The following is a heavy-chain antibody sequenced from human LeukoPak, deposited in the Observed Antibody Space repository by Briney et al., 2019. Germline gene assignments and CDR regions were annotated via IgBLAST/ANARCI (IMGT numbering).Heavy chain of an antibody. J-gene: IGHJ5*02. D-gene: IGHD2-15*01. V-gene: IGHV4-61*02. Sequence: SETLSLTXTVSGGSISSGSYYWSWIRQPAGKGLEWIGRIYTSGSTNYNPSLKSRVTISVDTSKNQFSLKLSSVAAADTAVYYCARGLGSGRFDPWGQGTLVTVSS. CDR1: GGSISSGSYY. CDR2: IYTSGST. CDR3: ARGLGSGRFDP.